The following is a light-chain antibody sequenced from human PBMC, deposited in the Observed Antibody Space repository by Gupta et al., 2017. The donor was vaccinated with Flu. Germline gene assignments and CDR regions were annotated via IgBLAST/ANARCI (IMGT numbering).Light chain of an antibody. V-gene: IGKV2-30*01. CDR1: QALVYSDGNTV. Sequence: DAVMTQSPLFLAVTLGQPASISCRSSQALVYSDGNTVLHWFQQRPGQSPRRLIYLVTERDSGVPDRFSGSGSGTDFTLKISRVETDDVGVYFCMQGAHWPWTFGQGTXLEIK. J-gene: IGKJ1*01. CDR3: MQGAHWPWT. CDR2: LVT.